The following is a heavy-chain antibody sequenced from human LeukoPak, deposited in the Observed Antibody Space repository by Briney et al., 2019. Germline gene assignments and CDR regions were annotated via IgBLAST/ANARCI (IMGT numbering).Heavy chain of an antibody. CDR3: ASTYDFWSGYSEWYFDY. V-gene: IGHV3-30*02. Sequence: GGSLRLSCAASGFTFSSYGMHWVRQAPGKGLEWVAFIRYDGSNKYYADSVKGRFTISRDNSKNTLYLQMNSLRAEDTAVYYCASTYDFWSGYSEWYFDYRGQGTLVTVSS. CDR1: GFTFSSYG. J-gene: IGHJ4*02. D-gene: IGHD3-3*01. CDR2: IRYDGSNK.